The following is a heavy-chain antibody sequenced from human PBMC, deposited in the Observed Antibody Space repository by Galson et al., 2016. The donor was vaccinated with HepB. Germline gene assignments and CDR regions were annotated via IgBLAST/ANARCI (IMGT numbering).Heavy chain of an antibody. V-gene: IGHV4-31*03. CDR2: ISYSGST. CDR1: NGSISGGIYY. Sequence: TLSLTCTVSNGSISGGIYYWSWIRQDTGKGLEWIGYISYSGSTYYNPSLKSRVLISIDPSKNHFSLKLSSVTAADTAVYYCARAPFSLYASGSYYRDYYYLDVWGKGTTVTVSS. D-gene: IGHD3-10*01. CDR3: ARAPFSLYASGSYYRDYYYLDV. J-gene: IGHJ6*03.